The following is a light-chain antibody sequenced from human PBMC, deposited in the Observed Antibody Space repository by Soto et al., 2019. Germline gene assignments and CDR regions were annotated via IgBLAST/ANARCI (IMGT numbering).Light chain of an antibody. V-gene: IGLV1-47*01. CDR2: RNN. Sequence: QSVLTHLASASRAPVQRVTISCSGTSSSIERNYVYWYQQLPGTAPRLLIYRNNQRPSGVPDRFSGSKSGTSASLAISALRSEDEADYYCTVWDDSLRGRLFGGGTKVTVL. CDR3: TVWDDSLRGRL. J-gene: IGLJ2*01. CDR1: SSSIERNY.